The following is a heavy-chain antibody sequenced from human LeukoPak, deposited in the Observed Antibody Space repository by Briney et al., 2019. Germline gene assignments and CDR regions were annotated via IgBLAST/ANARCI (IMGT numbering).Heavy chain of an antibody. V-gene: IGHV1-18*01. CDR2: ISAYNGNT. CDR3: ARDLPLEWQEGFDY. D-gene: IGHD3-3*01. CDR1: GYTFTSYG. Sequence: GATVKVSCKASGYTFTSYGISWVRQAPGQGLEWMGWISAYNGNTNYAQKLQGRVTMTTDTSTSTAYMDLRSLRSDDTAVYYCARDLPLEWQEGFDYWGQGTLVTVSS. J-gene: IGHJ4*02.